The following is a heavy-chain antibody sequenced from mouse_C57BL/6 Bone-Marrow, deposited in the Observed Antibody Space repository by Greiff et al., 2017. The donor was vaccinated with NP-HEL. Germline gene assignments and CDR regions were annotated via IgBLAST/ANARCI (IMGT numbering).Heavy chain of an antibody. V-gene: IGHV14-4*01. CDR2: IDPENGDT. D-gene: IGHD2-3*01. Sequence: EVQLQQSGAELVRPGASVKLSCTASGFNIKDDYMHWVKQRPEQGLEWIGWIDPENGDTEYASQFQGKATITADTSSNTAYLQLSSLTSEDTAVYYCTTLCDYDAMDYWGQGTSVTVSS. CDR1: GFNIKDDY. CDR3: TTLCDYDAMDY. J-gene: IGHJ4*01.